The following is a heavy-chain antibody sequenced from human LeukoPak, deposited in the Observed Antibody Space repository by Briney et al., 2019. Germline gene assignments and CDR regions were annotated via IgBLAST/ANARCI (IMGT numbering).Heavy chain of an antibody. CDR2: IYYSGRT. CDR3: ARSATLTTIPTFDY. V-gene: IGHV4-59*01. J-gene: IGHJ4*02. CDR1: GGSISSYY. Sequence: TPSETLSLTCSVSGGSISSYYWSWIRQPPGKGLEWIGYIYYSGRTNYNPSLKSRVTISVDTSKNLFSLKLTSVTAADTAVYYCARSATLTTIPTFDYWGQGTLVTVSS. D-gene: IGHD4-17*01.